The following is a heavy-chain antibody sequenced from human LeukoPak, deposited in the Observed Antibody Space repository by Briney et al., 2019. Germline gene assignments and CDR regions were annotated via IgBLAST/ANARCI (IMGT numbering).Heavy chain of an antibody. CDR2: ISWNSGSI. CDR1: GFTFDDYA. Sequence: PGGSLRLFCAASGFTFDDYAMHWVRQAPGKGLEWVSGISWNSGSIGYADSVKGRFTISRDNAKNSLYLQMNSLRAEDTALYYCSKSNFLSDVYFDGGGQGTLVTV. D-gene: IGHD3-3*01. CDR3: SKSNFLSDVYFDG. J-gene: IGHJ4*02. V-gene: IGHV3-9*01.